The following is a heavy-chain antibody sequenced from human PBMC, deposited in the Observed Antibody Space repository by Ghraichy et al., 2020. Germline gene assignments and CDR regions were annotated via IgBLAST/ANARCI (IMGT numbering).Heavy chain of an antibody. CDR3: ARPGYSSGWCFDY. Sequence: SQTLSLTCTVSGGSISSSSYYWGWIRQPPGKGLEWIGSIYYSGSTYYNPSLKSRVTISVDTSKNQFSLKLSSVTAADTAVYYCARPGYSSGWCFDYWGQGTLVTVSS. D-gene: IGHD6-19*01. J-gene: IGHJ4*02. V-gene: IGHV4-39*01. CDR2: IYYSGST. CDR1: GGSISSSSYY.